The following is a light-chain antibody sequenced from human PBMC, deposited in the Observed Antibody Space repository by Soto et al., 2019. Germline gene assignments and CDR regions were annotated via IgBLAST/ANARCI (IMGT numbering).Light chain of an antibody. CDR2: EVS. CDR3: SSYTTSSTVV. Sequence: QSVLTQPASVSGSPGQSITISCTGTSSDVGAYGYVSWYQQHPGKAPKLMIYEVSYRPSGVSNRVSGSKSGNAASLTISGLQAEDEADYYCSSYTTSSTVVFGGGTKVTVL. J-gene: IGLJ2*01. CDR1: SSDVGAYGY. V-gene: IGLV2-14*01.